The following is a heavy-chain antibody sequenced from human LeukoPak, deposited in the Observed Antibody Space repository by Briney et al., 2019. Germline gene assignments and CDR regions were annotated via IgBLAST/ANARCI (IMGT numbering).Heavy chain of an antibody. CDR3: ATRSMVRGVIRFDY. J-gene: IGHJ4*02. CDR2: ISSSSSYI. CDR1: GFTFSSYS. V-gene: IGHV3-21*01. D-gene: IGHD3-10*01. Sequence: GGSLRLSCAASGFTFSSYSMNWVRQAPGKGLEWVSSISSSSSYIYYADSVKGRFTISRDNAKNSLYLQMNSLKAEDTAVYYCATRSMVRGVIRFDYWGQGTLVTVSS.